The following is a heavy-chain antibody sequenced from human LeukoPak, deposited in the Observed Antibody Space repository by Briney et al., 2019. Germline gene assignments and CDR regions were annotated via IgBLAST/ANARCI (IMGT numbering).Heavy chain of an antibody. D-gene: IGHD5-24*01. J-gene: IGHJ4*02. CDR3: AKDAGLEMASIRGYFGS. Sequence: PGGSLRLSCAASGLTFSSFGMTWVRQAPGKGLEWVSAISGSAVSTFYADSVKGRFTISRDNSKNTLYLQMNSLRTEDTAVYYCAKDAGLEMASIRGYFGSWGQGTLVTVSP. CDR1: GLTFSSFG. CDR2: ISGSAVST. V-gene: IGHV3-23*01.